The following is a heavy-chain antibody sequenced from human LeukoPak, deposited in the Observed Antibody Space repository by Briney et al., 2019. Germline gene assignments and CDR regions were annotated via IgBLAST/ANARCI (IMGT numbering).Heavy chain of an antibody. J-gene: IGHJ4*02. CDR1: GGSFSGYY. CDR2: INHSGST. V-gene: IGHV4-34*01. D-gene: IGHD3-10*01. CDR3: ARLRSYYYGSGSYPDY. Sequence: SETLSLTCAVYGGSFSGYYWSWIRQPPGKGLGWIGEINHSGSTNYNPSLKSRVTISVDTSKNQFSLKLSSVTAADTAVYYCARLRSYYYGSGSYPDYWGQGTLVTVSS.